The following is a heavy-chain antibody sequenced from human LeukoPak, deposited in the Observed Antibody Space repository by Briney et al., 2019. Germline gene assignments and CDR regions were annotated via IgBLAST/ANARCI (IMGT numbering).Heavy chain of an antibody. Sequence: SVKVSCQASGGTFSSYAISGVRQAPGQGLEWMGGIIPIFGTANYAQKFQGRVTITADESTSTAYMELSSLRSEDTAVYYCARDAGYCSSTSCRSRYYGMDVWGKGTTVTVSS. V-gene: IGHV1-69*01. CDR3: ARDAGYCSSTSCRSRYYGMDV. J-gene: IGHJ6*04. CDR2: IIPIFGTA. D-gene: IGHD2-2*01. CDR1: GGTFSSYA.